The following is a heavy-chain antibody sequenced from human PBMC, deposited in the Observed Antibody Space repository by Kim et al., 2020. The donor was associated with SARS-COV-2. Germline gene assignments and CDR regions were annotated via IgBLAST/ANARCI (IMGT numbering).Heavy chain of an antibody. V-gene: IGHV1-69*13. CDR1: GGTFSSYA. Sequence: SVKVSCKASGGTFSSYAISWVRQAPGQGLEWMGGIIPIFGTANYAQKFQGRVTITADESTSTAYMELSSLRSEDTAVYYCGSGIAAAGTDYWGQGTLVTVSS. CDR3: GSGIAAAGTDY. CDR2: IIPIFGTA. J-gene: IGHJ4*02. D-gene: IGHD6-13*01.